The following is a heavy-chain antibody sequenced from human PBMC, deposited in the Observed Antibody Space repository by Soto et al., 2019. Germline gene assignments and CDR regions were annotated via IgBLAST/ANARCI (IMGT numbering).Heavy chain of an antibody. CDR2: IIPLLGTT. CDR1: GGTFSRHA. J-gene: IGHJ5*02. CDR3: ARAAIHGSSWYFWFDP. Sequence: ASVKVSCKTSGGTFSRHAINGVRQAPGQVLEWMGEIIPLLGTTNYAQKFKGRVTISADESSSTAYMELSSHTSEDAAVYYCARAAIHGSSWYFWFDPWGQGTLVTVSS. D-gene: IGHD6-13*01. V-gene: IGHV1-69*13.